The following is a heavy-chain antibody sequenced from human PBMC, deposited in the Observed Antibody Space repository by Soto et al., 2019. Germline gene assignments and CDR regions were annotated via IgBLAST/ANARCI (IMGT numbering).Heavy chain of an antibody. V-gene: IGHV5-51*01. Sequence: GESLKISCKGSEYMFNNYWICCFLQMPVKGLEWIGMIYPGDSDTTYSPSFEGQVTMSVDKSISTAYLQWSSLKASDSATYYCARQGSNGAYVYFAMDVWGQGTTVTVSS. CDR3: ARQGSNGAYVYFAMDV. CDR2: IYPGDSDT. CDR1: EYMFNNYW. D-gene: IGHD3-16*01. J-gene: IGHJ6*02.